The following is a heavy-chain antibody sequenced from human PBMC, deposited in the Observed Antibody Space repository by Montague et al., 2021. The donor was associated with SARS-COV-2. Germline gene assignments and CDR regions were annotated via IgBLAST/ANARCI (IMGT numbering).Heavy chain of an antibody. V-gene: IGHV3-30-3*01. CDR2: ISYDGSNK. CDR3: ARGYGGSYYYFDY. D-gene: IGHD1-26*01. CDR1: GFTFSSYA. Sequence: SLRLSCAASGFTFSSYAMHWVRQAPGKGLEWVAVISYDGSNKYYADSVKGRFTISRDNSKNTLYLQMNSLRAEDTAVYCCARGYGGSYYYFDYWGQGTLVTVSS. J-gene: IGHJ4*02.